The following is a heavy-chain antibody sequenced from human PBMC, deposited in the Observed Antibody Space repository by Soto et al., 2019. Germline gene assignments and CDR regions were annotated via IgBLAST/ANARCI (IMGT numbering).Heavy chain of an antibody. V-gene: IGHV4-59*01. Sequence: QVQLQESGPGLVKPSETLSLMCTVSGGSISSYYLSWIRQPPGKGLEWIGYIYYSGGTNYNPSIKSRVTISVDTSKHQFSLKLSSVTAADTDVYYCARERRDGYKHYFDYWGQGTLVTVSS. CDR2: IYYSGGT. J-gene: IGHJ4*02. CDR3: ARERRDGYKHYFDY. CDR1: GGSISSYY. D-gene: IGHD5-12*01.